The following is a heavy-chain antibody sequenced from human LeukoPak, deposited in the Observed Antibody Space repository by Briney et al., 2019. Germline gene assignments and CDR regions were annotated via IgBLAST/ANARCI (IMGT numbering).Heavy chain of an antibody. D-gene: IGHD3-16*01. Sequence: GGSLRLSCAASGFAFSTYVMSWVRQAAGKGLDWVSAIGTSGGTTYYADSVKGRFTISRDNSKDTLYLQMNSLRAEDTAVYYCAKRLGGSGFDYWGQGTLVTVSS. V-gene: IGHV3-23*01. J-gene: IGHJ4*02. CDR2: IGTSGGTT. CDR1: GFAFSTYV. CDR3: AKRLGGSGFDY.